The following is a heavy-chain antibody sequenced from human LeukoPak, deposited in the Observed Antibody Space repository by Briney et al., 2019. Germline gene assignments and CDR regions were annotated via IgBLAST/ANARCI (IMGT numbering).Heavy chain of an antibody. J-gene: IGHJ3*02. CDR3: ASRRDYGDYSGAFDI. CDR2: IIPIFGTA. Sequence: ASVKVSCKASGGTFSSYAISWVRQAPGQRLEWRGGIIPIFGTANYAQKFQGRGTITADKSTSTAYMELSSLRSEDTAVYYCASRRDYGDYSGAFDIWGHGTMVTVSS. CDR1: GGTFSSYA. D-gene: IGHD4-17*01. V-gene: IGHV1-69*06.